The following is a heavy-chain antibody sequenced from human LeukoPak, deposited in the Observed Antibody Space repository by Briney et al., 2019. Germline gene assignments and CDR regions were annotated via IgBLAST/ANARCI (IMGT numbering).Heavy chain of an antibody. CDR1: GYTFTSYD. D-gene: IGHD1-7*01. CDR2: MNPNSGNT. V-gene: IGHV1-8*03. J-gene: IGHJ4*02. Sequence: ASVKVSCKASGYTFTSYDINWVRQATGQGLEWMGWMNPNSGNTGYAQKFQGRVTITRNTSISTAYMELNSLRSEDTAVYYCARAGQITGTPEELDYWGQGTLVTVSS. CDR3: ARAGQITGTPEELDY.